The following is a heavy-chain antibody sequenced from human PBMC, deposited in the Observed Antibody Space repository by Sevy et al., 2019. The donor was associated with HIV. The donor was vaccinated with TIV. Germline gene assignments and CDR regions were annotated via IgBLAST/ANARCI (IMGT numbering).Heavy chain of an antibody. CDR3: AKDSYCSGGSCPRNWFDP. Sequence: GGSLRLSCADSGFMFNSHAMSWVRQAPGKGLEWVSAISGSGGSTYYADSVKGRFTISRDNSKNTVYLQMNSLRAEDTAVYYCAKDSYCSGGSCPRNWFDPWGQGTLVTVSS. CDR1: GFMFNSHA. V-gene: IGHV3-23*01. J-gene: IGHJ5*02. D-gene: IGHD2-15*01. CDR2: ISGSGGST.